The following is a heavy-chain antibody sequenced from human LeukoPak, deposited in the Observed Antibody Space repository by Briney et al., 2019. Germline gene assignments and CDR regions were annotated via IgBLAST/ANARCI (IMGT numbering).Heavy chain of an antibody. V-gene: IGHV4-59*01. CDR1: GGSISSYY. CDR2: IYYSGST. D-gene: IGHD2-2*01. CDR3: ARDLGHCSSTSCDAFDI. Sequence: SETLSLTCTVSGGSISSYYWSWIRQPPGKGLEWIGYIYYSGSTNYNPSLKSRVTISVDTSKNQFSLKLSSVTAADTAVYYCARDLGHCSSTSCDAFDIWGQGTMVTVSS. J-gene: IGHJ3*02.